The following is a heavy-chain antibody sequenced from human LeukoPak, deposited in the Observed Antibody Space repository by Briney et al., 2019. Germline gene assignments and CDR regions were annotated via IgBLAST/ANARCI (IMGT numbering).Heavy chain of an antibody. D-gene: IGHD1-1*01. CDR2: IRGGGET. J-gene: IGHJ4*02. CDR3: AKANWVSNADAVW. V-gene: IGHV3-23*01. CDR1: GFSFSNYA. Sequence: PGGYLRLSCAASGFSFSNYAMSWVRQAPARGPECVSSIRGGGETSYADSVKGRFTLSRDDSRNTVYLQLNNLRVEDTAIYYCAKANWVSNADAVWWGQGTQVTVSS.